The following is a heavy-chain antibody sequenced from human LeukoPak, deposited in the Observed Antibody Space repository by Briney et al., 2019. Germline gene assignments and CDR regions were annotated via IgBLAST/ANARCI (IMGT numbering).Heavy chain of an antibody. CDR3: AREDSSGYDY. CDR2: INPNSGGT. V-gene: IGHV1-2*02. D-gene: IGHD3-22*01. J-gene: IGHJ4*02. Sequence: ASVKVSFKASGYTFTGYYMHWVRQAPGQGLEWMGWINPNSGGTNYAQNFQGRVTMTRDTSISTAYMEVSRLRSDDTAVYYCAREDSSGYDYWGQGTLVTASS. CDR1: GYTFTGYY.